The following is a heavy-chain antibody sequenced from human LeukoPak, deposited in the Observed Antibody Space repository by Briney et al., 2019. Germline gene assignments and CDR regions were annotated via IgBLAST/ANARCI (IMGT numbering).Heavy chain of an antibody. CDR2: IYYSGST. J-gene: IGHJ6*02. CDR1: GGSISSGGYY. CDR3: ARDKIGSWDYYYYGMDV. D-gene: IGHD1-26*01. Sequence: SETLSLTCTVSGGSISSGGYYWSWIRQHPGKGLEWIGHIYYSGSTYYSPSLKSRVTISVDTSKNQFSLKLSSVTAADTAVYYCARDKIGSWDYYYYGMDVWGQGTTVTVSS. V-gene: IGHV4-31*03.